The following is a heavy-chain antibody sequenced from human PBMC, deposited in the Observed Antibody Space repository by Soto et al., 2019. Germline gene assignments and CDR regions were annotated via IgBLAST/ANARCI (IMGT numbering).Heavy chain of an antibody. J-gene: IGHJ4*02. Sequence: EVQVFESGGGLVQPGGSLRLSCAASGFSFSDYSMAWVRQTPEKGLEWVSGMSIGGEKTFYIDSVKGRFIVSRDRSRDTVYFQMNRLRVEDTAVYYCARWNGYGDLWGQGTLVTVSS. CDR3: ARWNGYGDL. CDR2: MSIGGEKT. CDR1: GFSFSDYS. D-gene: IGHD1-1*01. V-gene: IGHV3-23*01.